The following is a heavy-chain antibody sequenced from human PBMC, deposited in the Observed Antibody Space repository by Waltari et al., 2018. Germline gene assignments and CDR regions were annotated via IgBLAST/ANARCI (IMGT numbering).Heavy chain of an antibody. CDR3: ARGHYTRSLGFDY. CDR2: INHSGST. D-gene: IGHD7-27*01. Sequence: QVQLQQWGAGLLKPSETLSLTCAVYGGSFSGYYWSWIRQPPGKGLEWIGDINHSGSTDSNPSLKTRVTISLATSKNPFSLRLCSVTAADTAVYYCARGHYTRSLGFDYWGQGTLVTVSS. CDR1: GGSFSGYY. V-gene: IGHV4-34*01. J-gene: IGHJ4*02.